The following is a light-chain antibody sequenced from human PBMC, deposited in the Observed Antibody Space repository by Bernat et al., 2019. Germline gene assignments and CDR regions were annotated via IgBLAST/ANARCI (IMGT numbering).Light chain of an antibody. Sequence: ELVLTQSPAILSLSPGDRATLSCRASQSVINLLAWYQQKPGQAPRLLIYDTFNRATGIPARFSGSGSGTDFTLTISSLEPEDFAVYYCQHRNNWPHTFGQGTKREIK. CDR1: QSVINL. J-gene: IGKJ2*01. CDR3: QHRNNWPHT. CDR2: DTF. V-gene: IGKV3-11*01.